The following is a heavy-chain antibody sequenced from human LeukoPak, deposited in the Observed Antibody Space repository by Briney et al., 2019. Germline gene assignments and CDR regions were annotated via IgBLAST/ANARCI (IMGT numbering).Heavy chain of an antibody. CDR3: ARGGSSIAARNWFDP. Sequence: ASVKVSCKASGGTFSSYAISWVRQAPGRGLEWMGGIIPIFGTANYAQKFQGRVTITTDESTGTAYMELSSLRSEDTAVYYCARGGSSIAARNWFDPWGQGTLVTVSS. J-gene: IGHJ5*02. CDR1: GGTFSSYA. CDR2: IIPIFGTA. D-gene: IGHD6-6*01. V-gene: IGHV1-69*05.